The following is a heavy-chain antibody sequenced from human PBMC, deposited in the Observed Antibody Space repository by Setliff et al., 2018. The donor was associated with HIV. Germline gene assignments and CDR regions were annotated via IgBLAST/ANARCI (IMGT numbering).Heavy chain of an antibody. CDR3: ARETYDYVWGTYRYRPRHFDY. J-gene: IGHJ4*02. CDR1: GGSISSHY. Sequence: SETLSLTCTVSGGSISSHYWSWIRQPPGKGLEWIGYIYYSGSTNYNPSLKSRVSISADTSKNRFSLKLSPVTAADTAVYYCARETYDYVWGTYRYRPRHFDYWGQGTLVTAPQ. CDR2: IYYSGST. D-gene: IGHD3-16*02. V-gene: IGHV4-59*11.